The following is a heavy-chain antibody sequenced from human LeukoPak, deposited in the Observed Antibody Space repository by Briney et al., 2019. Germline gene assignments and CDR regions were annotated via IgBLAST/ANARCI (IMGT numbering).Heavy chain of an antibody. CDR1: GFTFSSYA. CDR2: ISGSGGST. J-gene: IGHJ4*02. Sequence: GRSLRLSCAASGFTFSSYAVSWVRQAPGKGLEWVSAISGSGGSTYYADSVKGRFTISRDSSKNTLYLQMDSLRAEDTAVYYCAKDGVRSSSSYYFDYWGQGTLVTVSS. V-gene: IGHV3-23*01. CDR3: AKDGVRSSSSYYFDY. D-gene: IGHD6-6*01.